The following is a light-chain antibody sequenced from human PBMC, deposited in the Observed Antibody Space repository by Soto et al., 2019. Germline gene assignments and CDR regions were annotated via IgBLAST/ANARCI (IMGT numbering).Light chain of an antibody. CDR2: AAS. J-gene: IGKJ1*01. V-gene: IGKV1-27*01. CDR3: QKYNSALTWT. Sequence: IQMPQTPSSLSASVGDRVTITCRASQGISNYLAWYQQKPGKVPKLLIYAASTLQSGVPSRFSGSGSGTDLTLTISSLQPEDVATYYCQKYNSALTWTFGQGTKVDIK. CDR1: QGISNY.